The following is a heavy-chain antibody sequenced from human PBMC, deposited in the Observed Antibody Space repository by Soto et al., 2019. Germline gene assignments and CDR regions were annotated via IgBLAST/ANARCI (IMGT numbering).Heavy chain of an antibody. CDR3: ARDPEFVTKYDYVWGSYPHVPWFDP. D-gene: IGHD3-16*01. CDR1: GFTFSSYA. CDR2: ISYDGSNK. Sequence: GGSLRLSCAASGFTFSSYAMHWVRQAPGKGLEWVAVISYDGSNKYYADSVKGRFTISRDNSKNTLYLQMNSLRAEDTAVYYCARDPEFVTKYDYVWGSYPHVPWFDPWGQGTLVTVSS. J-gene: IGHJ5*02. V-gene: IGHV3-30-3*01.